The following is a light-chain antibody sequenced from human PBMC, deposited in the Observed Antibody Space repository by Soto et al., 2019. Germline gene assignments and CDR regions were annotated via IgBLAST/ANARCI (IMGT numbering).Light chain of an antibody. Sequence: DIQMTQSPSSLSASVGDRFAITCRSSHNINTYLNWYQQKPGKAPKLLIFAASSLQSGVPSRFSGSRSGPDFTLTISSLQPEDFATYYCQQSYSSPPTFGQGTKV. CDR3: QQSYSSPPT. J-gene: IGKJ1*01. CDR1: HNINTY. V-gene: IGKV1-39*01. CDR2: AAS.